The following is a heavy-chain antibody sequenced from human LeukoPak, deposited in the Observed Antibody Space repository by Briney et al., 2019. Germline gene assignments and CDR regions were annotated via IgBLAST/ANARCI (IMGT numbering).Heavy chain of an antibody. CDR2: IIPIFGTA. CDR1: GGTFSSYA. V-gene: IGHV1-69*13. Sequence: GASVKVSCKASGGTFSSYAISWVRQAPGQGLEWMGGIIPIFGTANYAQKFQGRVTITADESTSTAYMELSSLRSEDTAVYYCARQEYCSGGSCYTWFDPWGQGTLVTVSS. CDR3: ARQEYCSGGSCYTWFDP. D-gene: IGHD2-15*01. J-gene: IGHJ5*02.